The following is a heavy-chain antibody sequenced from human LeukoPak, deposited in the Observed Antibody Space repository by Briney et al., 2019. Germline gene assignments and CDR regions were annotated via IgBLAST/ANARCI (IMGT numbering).Heavy chain of an antibody. J-gene: IGHJ4*02. V-gene: IGHV3-30*03. D-gene: IGHD3-16*02. CDR1: GFTFSSYG. CDR2: ISYDGSNK. CDR3: ARDRVRSFFDY. Sequence: TGGSLRLSCAASGFTFSSYGMHWVRQAPGKGLEWVAVISYDGSNKYYADSVKGRFTISRDNSKNTLYLQMNSLRAEDTAVYYCARDRVRSFFDYWGQGTLVTVSS.